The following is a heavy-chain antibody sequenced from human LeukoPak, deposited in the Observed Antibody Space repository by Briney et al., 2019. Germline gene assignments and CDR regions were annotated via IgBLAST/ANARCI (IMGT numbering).Heavy chain of an antibody. D-gene: IGHD5-12*01. Sequence: SETLSLTCAVSGGSISSSNWWSWVRQPPGKGLEWIGEIYHSGSTNYNPSLESRVTISVDKSKNQFSLKVSSVTAADTAVYYCAVATTAYAFDIWGLGTMVTVSS. CDR3: AVATTAYAFDI. V-gene: IGHV4-4*02. J-gene: IGHJ3*02. CDR2: IYHSGST. CDR1: GGSISSSNW.